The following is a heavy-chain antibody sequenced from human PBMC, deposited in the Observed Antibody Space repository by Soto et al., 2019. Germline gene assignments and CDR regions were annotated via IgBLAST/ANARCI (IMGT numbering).Heavy chain of an antibody. Sequence: EVEVLESGGGVVQPGGSLSLSCTASGFNFGTHGMNWFRQAPGKGLEWVSSVSDTGAEIEYADSVKGRFTVYRDNSQNMVYLQMTDLRLEDTAMYYCAAVLFAWGQRTLVTVSS. CDR1: GFNFGTHG. D-gene: IGHD2-8*01. J-gene: IGHJ5*02. V-gene: IGHV3-23*01. CDR2: VSDTGAEI. CDR3: AAVLFA.